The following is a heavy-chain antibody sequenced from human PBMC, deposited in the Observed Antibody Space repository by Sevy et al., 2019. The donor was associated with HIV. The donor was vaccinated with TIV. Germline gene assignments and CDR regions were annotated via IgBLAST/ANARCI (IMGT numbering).Heavy chain of an antibody. V-gene: IGHV1-2*02. J-gene: IGHJ5*02. D-gene: IGHD3-3*01. CDR1: GYTFTGYY. CDR2: INPNSGGT. Sequence: ASVKVSCKASGYTFTGYYMHWVRQAPGQGLEWMGWINPNSGGTNYAQKFQGRVTMTRDTSISTAYMELGRLRSDDTAVYYCARTNHYDFWSGYYHDDNWFDPWGQGTLVTVSS. CDR3: ARTNHYDFWSGYYHDDNWFDP.